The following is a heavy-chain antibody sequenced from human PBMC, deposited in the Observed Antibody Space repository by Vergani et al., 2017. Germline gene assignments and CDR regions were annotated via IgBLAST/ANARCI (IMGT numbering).Heavy chain of an antibody. CDR2: IYDTGST. J-gene: IGHJ5*02. V-gene: IGHV4-30-4*08. Sequence: QLQLQESGPGLVKPSQTLSLTCTVSDDSLNNNDYYWGWIRQPPGKGLEWIGYIYDTGSTYYNSSLKSRLSISVDTSKNHFSLRLRSVTAADTAVYYCVRTVALWFGETKDGGWFDPWGQGTLVTVTS. D-gene: IGHD3-10*01. CDR1: DDSLNNNDYY. CDR3: VRTVALWFGETKDGGWFDP.